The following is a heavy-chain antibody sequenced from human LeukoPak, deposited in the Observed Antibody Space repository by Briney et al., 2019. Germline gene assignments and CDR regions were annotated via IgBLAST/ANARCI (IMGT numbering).Heavy chain of an antibody. CDR3: ARDWGYFDWLFDY. V-gene: IGHV3-7*01. Sequence: GGSLRLSCAASGFTFSSYWMSWVRQAPGKGLEWVANIKQDGSEKYYVDSVKGRFTISRDSAKNSLYLQMNSLRAEDTAVYYCARDWGYFDWLFDYWGQGTLVTVSS. J-gene: IGHJ4*02. D-gene: IGHD3-9*01. CDR2: IKQDGSEK. CDR1: GFTFSSYW.